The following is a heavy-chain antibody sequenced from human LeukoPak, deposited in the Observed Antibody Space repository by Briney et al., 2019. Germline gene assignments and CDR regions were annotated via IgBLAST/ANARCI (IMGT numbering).Heavy chain of an antibody. CDR3: ARVDSSSWYGWFDP. J-gene: IGHJ5*02. Sequence: ASVKVSCKASGYTFTGYYMHWVRQAPGQGLEWMGWINPNSGGTNYAQKFQGRVTMTRDTSISTAYMELSRLRSDNTAVYHCARVDSSSWYGWFDPWGQGTLVTVSS. CDR1: GYTFTGYY. CDR2: INPNSGGT. D-gene: IGHD6-13*01. V-gene: IGHV1-2*02.